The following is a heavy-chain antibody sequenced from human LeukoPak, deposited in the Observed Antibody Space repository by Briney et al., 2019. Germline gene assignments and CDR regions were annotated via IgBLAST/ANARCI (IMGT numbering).Heavy chain of an antibody. J-gene: IGHJ4*02. CDR2: IIPIFGTA. CDR1: GGTFSSYA. V-gene: IGHV1-69*13. Sequence: ASVKVSCKASGGTFSSYAISWVRQAPGQGLEWMGGIIPIFGTANYAQKFQGRVTITADESTSTAYIELSSLRSEDTAVYYCARHGTPRYYYDSSGYFNYFDYWGQGTLVTVSS. CDR3: ARHGTPRYYYDSSGYFNYFDY. D-gene: IGHD3-22*01.